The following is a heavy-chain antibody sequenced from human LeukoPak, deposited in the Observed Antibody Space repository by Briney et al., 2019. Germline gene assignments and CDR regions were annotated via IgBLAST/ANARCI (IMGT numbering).Heavy chain of an antibody. V-gene: IGHV4-34*01. CDR2: INHSGST. CDR3: ARGEGHMVRGVISGY. CDR1: GGSFSGYY. J-gene: IGHJ4*02. Sequence: PSETLSLTCAVYGGSFSGYYWSWIRQPPGKGLEWIGEINHSGSTNYNPSLKSRVTISVDTSKNQFSLKLSSVTAADTAVYYCARGEGHMVRGVISGYWGQGTLVTVSS. D-gene: IGHD3-10*01.